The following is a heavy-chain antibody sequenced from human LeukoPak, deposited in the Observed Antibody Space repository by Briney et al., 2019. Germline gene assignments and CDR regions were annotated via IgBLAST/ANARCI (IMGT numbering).Heavy chain of an antibody. D-gene: IGHD3-9*01. J-gene: IGHJ6*03. CDR1: GLTFSSHA. CDR3: TILNYYYFYMDV. CDR2: ISGSGGST. V-gene: IGHV3-23*01. Sequence: GWSLRLSCAASGLTFSSHAMSWVRQAPGKGLEWVSAISGSGGSTYYADSVKGRFTISRDNSKNTLYLQMNSLRAEDTAVYYVTILNYYYFYMDVWGKGTTVTVSS.